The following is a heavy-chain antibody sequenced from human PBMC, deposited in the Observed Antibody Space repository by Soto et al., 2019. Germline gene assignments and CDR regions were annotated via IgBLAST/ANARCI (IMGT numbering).Heavy chain of an antibody. CDR1: GFTFSSYA. D-gene: IGHD6-19*01. CDR2: ISYDGSNK. CDR3: AKLAVAGTGYYFDY. Sequence: QVQLVESGGGVDQPGRSLRLSCAASGFTFSSYAMHWVRQAPGKGLEWVAVISYDGSNKYYADSVKGRFTISRDNSKNTLYLQMNSLRAEDTAVYYCAKLAVAGTGYYFDYWGQGTLVTVSS. V-gene: IGHV3-30-3*02. J-gene: IGHJ4*02.